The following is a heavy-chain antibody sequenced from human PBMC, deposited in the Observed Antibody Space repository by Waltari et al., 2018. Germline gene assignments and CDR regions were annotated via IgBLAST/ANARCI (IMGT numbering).Heavy chain of an antibody. CDR1: GGTFSSYA. Sequence: QVQLVQSGAEVKKPGSSVKVSCKASGGTFSSYAISWVRQVPGQGLEWMGRIIPIFCTANHAQKFQGRVTITADKSTSTAYMELSSLRSEDTAVYYCARDEMATITSRDYWGQGTLVTVSS. D-gene: IGHD5-12*01. V-gene: IGHV1-69*08. CDR3: ARDEMATITSRDY. J-gene: IGHJ4*02. CDR2: IIPIFCTA.